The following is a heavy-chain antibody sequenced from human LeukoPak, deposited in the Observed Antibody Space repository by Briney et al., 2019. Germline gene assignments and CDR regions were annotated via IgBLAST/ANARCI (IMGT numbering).Heavy chain of an antibody. CDR1: GGSISSYY. D-gene: IGHD3-3*01. J-gene: IGHJ5*02. CDR3: ARTFPRSGNWFDP. Sequence: SETLSLTCTVSGGSISSYYWSWIRQHPGKGLEWIGYISYSGNTYYNPSLKSRFTISGDTSKNQLSLKLTSVTAADTAIYYCARTFPRSGNWFDPWGQGTLVTVSS. V-gene: IGHV4-59*06. CDR2: ISYSGNT.